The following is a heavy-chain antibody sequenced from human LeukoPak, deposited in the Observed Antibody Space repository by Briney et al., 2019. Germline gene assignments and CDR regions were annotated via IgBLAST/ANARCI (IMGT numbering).Heavy chain of an antibody. CDR2: IRQDGNEK. CDR3: ARDMKLQLPASSGSFNGMDV. V-gene: IGHV3-7*01. CDR1: GLSIRSYA. D-gene: IGHD1-7*01. J-gene: IGHJ6*02. Sequence: GGSLRLSCAASGLSIRSYAMHWVRQAPGKGLEWVANIRQDGNEKYYVDSVKGRFTISRDNAKNSMYLQMNSLRAEDTAVYYCARDMKLQLPASSGSFNGMDVWGQGTTVTVSS.